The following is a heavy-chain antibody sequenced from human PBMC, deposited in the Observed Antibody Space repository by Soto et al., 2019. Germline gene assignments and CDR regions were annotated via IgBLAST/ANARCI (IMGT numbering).Heavy chain of an antibody. Sequence: LRLSCAASGFTFSSYWMSWVRQAPGKGLEWVANIKQDGSEKYYVDSVKGRFTISRDNAKNSLYLQMNSLRAEDTAVYYCARSAASYYYYYYGMDVWGQGTTVTVSS. CDR3: ARSAASYYYYYYGMDV. CDR1: GFTFSSYW. V-gene: IGHV3-7*03. CDR2: IKQDGSEK. J-gene: IGHJ6*02. D-gene: IGHD6-13*01.